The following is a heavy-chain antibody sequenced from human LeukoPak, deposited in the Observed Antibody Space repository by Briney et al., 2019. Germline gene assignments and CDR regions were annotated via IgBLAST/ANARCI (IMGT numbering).Heavy chain of an antibody. CDR3: ARHQGSHSYSSPLDY. Sequence: GESLKISCNSSGYSSTSYCIGWVRQMPGKGLEWMGIIYPGDSDTRYSPSFQGQVTISADKSISTAYLQWSSLKASDTAMYYCARHQGSHSYSSPLDYWGQGTLVTVSS. J-gene: IGHJ4*02. V-gene: IGHV5-51*01. CDR1: GYSSTSYC. CDR2: IYPGDSDT. D-gene: IGHD2-21*01.